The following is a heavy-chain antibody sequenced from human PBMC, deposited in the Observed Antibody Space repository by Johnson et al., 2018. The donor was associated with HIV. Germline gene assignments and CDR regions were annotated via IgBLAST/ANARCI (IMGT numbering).Heavy chain of an antibody. CDR1: GFTFSDYY. D-gene: IGHD5-24*01. Sequence: QVQLMESGGGLVKPGGSLRLSCAASGFTFSDYYMSWIRQAPGKGLEWVSYISSSGSTIYYADSVKGRFTISRDNSKNTLHLQMNSLRVEDTAVYYCARACRDGYTCDAFDIWGQGTMVTVSS. V-gene: IGHV3-11*04. CDR3: ARACRDGYTCDAFDI. J-gene: IGHJ3*02. CDR2: ISSSGSTI.